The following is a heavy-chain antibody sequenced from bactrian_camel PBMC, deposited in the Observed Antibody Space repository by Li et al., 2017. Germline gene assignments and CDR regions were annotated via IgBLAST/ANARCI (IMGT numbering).Heavy chain of an antibody. V-gene: IGHV3S53*01. CDR3: AATAGGMQGIRIRWSDFGY. Sequence: VQLVESGGGSVEAGGSLNLSCTYQGYIRCMAWFRQAPGKEREKVATINSIGGTTYVDSVKGRFTISQDNAKNSVYLQMDNLKPEDTAKYYCAATAGGMQGIRIRWSDFGYWGQGTQVTVS. CDR1: GYIRC. J-gene: IGHJ6*01. D-gene: IGHD2*01. CDR2: INSIGGT.